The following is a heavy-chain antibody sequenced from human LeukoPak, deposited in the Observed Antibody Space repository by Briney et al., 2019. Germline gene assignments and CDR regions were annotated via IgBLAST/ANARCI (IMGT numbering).Heavy chain of an antibody. CDR3: ARVVGANEYYGMDV. CDR2: IIPIFGTA. Sequence: GASVKVSCTASGGTFSGYAISWVRQAPGQGLEWMGGIIPIFGTANYAQKFQGRVTITADESTSTAYMELSSLRSEDTAVYYCARVVGANEYYGMDVWGQGTTVTVSS. J-gene: IGHJ6*02. V-gene: IGHV1-69*01. D-gene: IGHD1-26*01. CDR1: GGTFSGYA.